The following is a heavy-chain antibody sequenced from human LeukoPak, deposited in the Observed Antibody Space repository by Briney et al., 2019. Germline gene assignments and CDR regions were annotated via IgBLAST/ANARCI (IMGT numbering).Heavy chain of an antibody. CDR3: ARYLAVVPAAMGWFDP. J-gene: IGHJ5*02. Sequence: GASVKVSCKASGGTFSTNGITWVRQAPGQGLEWMGGIIPILGTASYAQKFQGRVTITTDESTNTAYMELRSLRSEDAAVYYCARYLAVVPAAMGWFDPWGQGTLVTVSS. CDR1: GGTFSTNG. V-gene: IGHV1-69*05. D-gene: IGHD2-2*01. CDR2: IIPILGTA.